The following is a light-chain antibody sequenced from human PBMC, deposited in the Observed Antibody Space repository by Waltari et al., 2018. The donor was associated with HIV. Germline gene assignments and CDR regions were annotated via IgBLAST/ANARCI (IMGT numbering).Light chain of an antibody. V-gene: IGLV3-25*03. J-gene: IGLJ3*02. CDR2: KDT. Sequence: SYELTQPPSVSVYPGQTARIPCSGDALPKQYVCWYQQKPGRAPVLVIYKDTERPSGIPERFSGSSSGTTVTLTVSGVQAEDEADYYCQSADSSGTSWVFGGGTKLTVL. CDR3: QSADSSGTSWV. CDR1: ALPKQY.